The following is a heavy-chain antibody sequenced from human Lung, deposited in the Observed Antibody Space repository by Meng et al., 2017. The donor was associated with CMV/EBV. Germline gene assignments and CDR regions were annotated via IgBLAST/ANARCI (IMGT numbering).Heavy chain of an antibody. CDR1: GYTFATSW. Sequence: GGSXRLXCTTSGYTFATSWIGWVRQMPGKGLEWMGIIYPGDSDTKYSPSFQGQVTISADKSLNTAYLQWSSLQASDTAIYYCARTNTPMFTWGPYFDYWGQGTXVTVSS. J-gene: IGHJ4*02. CDR3: ARTNTPMFTWGPYFDY. D-gene: IGHD5-18*01. CDR2: IYPGDSDT. V-gene: IGHV5-51*01.